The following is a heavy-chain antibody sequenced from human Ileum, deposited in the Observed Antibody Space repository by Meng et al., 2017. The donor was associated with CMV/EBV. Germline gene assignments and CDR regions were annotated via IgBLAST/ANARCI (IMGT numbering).Heavy chain of an antibody. V-gene: IGHV4-34*02. J-gene: IGHJ4*02. CDR3: TRGRVGDWGFDF. Sequence: VQLQKWGAGLLKPSENLSLTCGVHGGSFSSFSWTWIRQPPGKGPEWIGDINHRGTTNYSPSLKSRVTISIDTSKKQFSLRLSSLTAADTAVYYCTRGRVGDWGFDFWGQGTLVTVSS. CDR1: GGSFSSFS. D-gene: IGHD1-26*01. CDR2: INHRGTT.